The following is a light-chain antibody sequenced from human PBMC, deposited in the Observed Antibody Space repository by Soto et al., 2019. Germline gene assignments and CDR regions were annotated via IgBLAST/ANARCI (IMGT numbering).Light chain of an antibody. CDR2: EVS. CDR3: SSYTSSRTYV. CDR1: SSDVGTYNY. J-gene: IGLJ1*01. V-gene: IGLV2-14*01. Sequence: QSALTQPASVSGSPGQSITISCTGTSSDVGTYNYVSWYQLHQGKAPKLILSEVSNRPSGVSNRFSGSKSGNTASLTISGLQAEDEADYHCSSYTSSRTYVFGTGTKLTVL.